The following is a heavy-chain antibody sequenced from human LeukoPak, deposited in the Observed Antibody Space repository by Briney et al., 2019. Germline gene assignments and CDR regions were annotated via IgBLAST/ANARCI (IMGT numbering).Heavy chain of an antibody. Sequence: SETLSLTCTVSGGSISSYYWSWIRQPPGKGLEWIGYIYYSGSTNYNPSLKSRVTISVDTSKNQFSLKLSSVTAADTAVYYCARHRVPAAIIWFDPWGQGTLVTVSS. J-gene: IGHJ5*02. V-gene: IGHV4-59*08. CDR3: ARHRVPAAIIWFDP. D-gene: IGHD2-2*01. CDR1: GGSISSYY. CDR2: IYYSGST.